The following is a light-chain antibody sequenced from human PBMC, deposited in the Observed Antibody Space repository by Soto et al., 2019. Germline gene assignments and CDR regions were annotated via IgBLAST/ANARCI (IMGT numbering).Light chain of an antibody. CDR2: DAS. CDR1: HDISNF. CDR3: QQYDKIPLFT. V-gene: IGKV1-33*01. Sequence: DLQMTQSPSSLSASVGDRVTITCQASHDISNFLNWYQQKPGRAPKLLIYDASNLETGVPSRFSGSGSGTDFTFTISSLQPEDIATYYCQQYDKIPLFTFGPGTKVNIK. J-gene: IGKJ3*01.